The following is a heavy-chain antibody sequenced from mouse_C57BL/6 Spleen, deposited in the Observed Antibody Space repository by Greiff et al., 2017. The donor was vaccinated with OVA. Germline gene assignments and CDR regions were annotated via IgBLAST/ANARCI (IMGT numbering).Heavy chain of an antibody. Sequence: EVQLQQSGAELVKPGASVKLSCTASGFNIKDYYMHWVKQRTEQGLEWIGRIDPEDGVTKYAPKFQGKATITADTSSNTAYLQLSSLTSEDTAVYYCARGGDPYFDYWGQGTTLTVSS. J-gene: IGHJ2*01. CDR3: ARGGDPYFDY. CDR1: GFNIKDYY. V-gene: IGHV14-2*01. D-gene: IGHD3-3*01. CDR2: IDPEDGVT.